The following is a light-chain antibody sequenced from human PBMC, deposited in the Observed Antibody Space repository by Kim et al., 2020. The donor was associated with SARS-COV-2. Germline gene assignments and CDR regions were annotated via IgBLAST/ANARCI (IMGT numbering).Light chain of an antibody. CDR3: QQYNNFPWT. Sequence: EIVMTQSPATLSVSPGERATLSCRASQSVSSNLAWYQQKPGQAPRLLIYGASTRATGIPARFSGSGSGTEFTLTISSLQSEYFAVYYCQQYNNFPWTFGQGTKVDIK. J-gene: IGKJ1*01. V-gene: IGKV3-15*01. CDR2: GAS. CDR1: QSVSSN.